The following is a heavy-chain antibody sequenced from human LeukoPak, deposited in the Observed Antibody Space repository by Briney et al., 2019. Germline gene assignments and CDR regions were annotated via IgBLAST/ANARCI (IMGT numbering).Heavy chain of an antibody. D-gene: IGHD4-23*01. CDR3: ARIQAYGGNSEGNYFNY. CDR1: GFSLSTSGMC. CDR2: IDWDDDK. V-gene: IGHV2-70*01. J-gene: IGHJ4*02. Sequence: ESGPALVKPTQTLTVTCTFSGFSLSTSGMCVSWIRQPPEKALEWLALIDWDDDKFYSTSLKTRVTISKDTSKNQVVLTMTNMDPVDTATYYCARIQAYGGNSEGNYFNYWGQGTLVTVSS.